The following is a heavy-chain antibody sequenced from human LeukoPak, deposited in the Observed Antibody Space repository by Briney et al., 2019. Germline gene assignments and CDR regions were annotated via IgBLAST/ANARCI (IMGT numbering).Heavy chain of an antibody. CDR2: INHSGST. D-gene: IGHD2-2*01. J-gene: IGHJ6*03. Sequence: SETLSLTCAVYGGSFSGYYWSWIRQPPGKGLEWIGEINHSGSTNYNPSLKSRVTISVDTSKNQFSLKLSSMTAADTAVYYCARESVVVVPAAIRRGYYYYMDVWGKGTTVTVSS. CDR3: ARESVVVVPAAIRRGYYYYMDV. CDR1: GGSFSGYY. V-gene: IGHV4-34*01.